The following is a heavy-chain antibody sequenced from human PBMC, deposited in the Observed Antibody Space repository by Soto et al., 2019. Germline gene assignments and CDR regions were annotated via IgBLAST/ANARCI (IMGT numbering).Heavy chain of an antibody. CDR3: ARDKITGLFDY. CDR1: GGSITSSKHY. V-gene: IGHV4-31*03. J-gene: IGHJ4*02. CDR2: IYLSGFT. Sequence: PSETLSLTCTVSGGSITSSKHYWSWIRQHPGKGLEWIGYIYLSGFTYSNPSLKSRVSMSIDTSKNEFSLKLTSVTAADTAVYYCARDKITGLFDYWGQGTLVTVS. D-gene: IGHD2-8*02.